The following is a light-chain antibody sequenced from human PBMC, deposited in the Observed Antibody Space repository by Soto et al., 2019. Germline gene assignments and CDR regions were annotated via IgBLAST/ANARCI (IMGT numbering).Light chain of an antibody. CDR3: CSYAGSNNWV. CDR1: SSDVGSYKL. J-gene: IGLJ3*02. CDR2: EVT. Sequence: QSALTQPASVSGSPGQSITISCTGTSSDVGSYKLVSWYQQHPGKAPKLMISEVTKRPSGVSARFSGSKSGNTASLTVSGLQAEDEADYYCCSYAGSNNWVFGGGTKLTVL. V-gene: IGLV2-23*02.